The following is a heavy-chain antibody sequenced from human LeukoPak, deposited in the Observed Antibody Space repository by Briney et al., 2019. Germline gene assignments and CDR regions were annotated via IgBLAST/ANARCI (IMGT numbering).Heavy chain of an antibody. V-gene: IGHV4-30-4*01. CDR2: IYYSGST. Sequence: PSETLSLTCTVSGGSISSGDYYWSWIRQPPGKGLEWIGYIYYSGSTYYNPSLKSRVTISVDTSKNQFSLKLSSVTAADTAVYYCARHSRPVGSVGIDPWGQGTLVTVSS. J-gene: IGHJ5*02. CDR3: ARHSRPVGSVGIDP. CDR1: GGSISSGDYY. D-gene: IGHD4-23*01.